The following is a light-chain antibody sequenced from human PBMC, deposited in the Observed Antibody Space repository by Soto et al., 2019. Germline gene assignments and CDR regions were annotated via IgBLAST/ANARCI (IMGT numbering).Light chain of an antibody. V-gene: IGKV3-20*01. CDR2: GVS. J-gene: IGKJ2*01. CDR1: QSVSNSF. Sequence: ESVLTQSPATLSLSPVERATLSCRASQSVSNSFFAWYQQKPGQAPRLLIYGVSSRATGIPDRFSGSGSGTDFPLTISRLEPEDFVVYYCQQYSSLPHTFGQGTKLEVK. CDR3: QQYSSLPHT.